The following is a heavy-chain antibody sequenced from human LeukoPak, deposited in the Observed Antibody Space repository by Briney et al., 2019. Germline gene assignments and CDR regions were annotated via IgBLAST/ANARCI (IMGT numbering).Heavy chain of an antibody. CDR2: VHYNGSP. D-gene: IGHD3-3*01. J-gene: IGHJ6*03. CDR1: GGSISGYY. V-gene: IGHV4-59*01. Sequence: SETLSLTCTVSGGSISGYYWSWIRQAPGKGPEWIGYVHYNGSPNYNASLKSRVTISVDAFKNQFSLKVSSVSAADTAVYYCARTTFWSGRSRDYHHCYMDVWGKGTTVTVSS. CDR3: ARTTFWSGRSRDYHHCYMDV.